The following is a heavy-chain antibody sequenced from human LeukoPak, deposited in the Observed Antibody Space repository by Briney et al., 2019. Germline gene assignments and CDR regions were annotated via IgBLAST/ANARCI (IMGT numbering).Heavy chain of an antibody. CDR1: GYTFTSYD. V-gene: IGHV1-2*02. Sequence: ASVKVSCKASGYTFTSYDINWVRQATGQGLEWMGWMNPNSGGTNYAQKFQGRVTMTRDTSISTAYMELSRLRSDDTAVYYCARTGRPYYYDSSGYYVVDAFGIWGQGTMVTVSS. D-gene: IGHD3-22*01. CDR3: ARTGRPYYYDSSGYYVVDAFGI. CDR2: MNPNSGGT. J-gene: IGHJ3*02.